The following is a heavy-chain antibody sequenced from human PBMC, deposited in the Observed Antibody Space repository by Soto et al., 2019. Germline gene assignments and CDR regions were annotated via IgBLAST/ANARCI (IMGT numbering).Heavy chain of an antibody. CDR1: GFTFNDFE. J-gene: IGHJ4*02. V-gene: IGHV3-48*03. CDR2: IDGSGATK. CDR3: ARGFGRFNY. Sequence: PGGSLRLSCGVSGFTFNDFEMNWVRQAPGKGPEWLAYIDGSGATKKYADSVRGRFTISRDNPNNSLFLQMSSLSAADTAIYYCARGFGRFNYWGLGTLVSVSS. D-gene: IGHD3-10*01.